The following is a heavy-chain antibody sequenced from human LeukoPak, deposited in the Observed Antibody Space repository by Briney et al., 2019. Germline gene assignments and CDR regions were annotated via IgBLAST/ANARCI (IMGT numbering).Heavy chain of an antibody. V-gene: IGHV3-74*01. D-gene: IGHD2-15*01. CDR3: ARVDCSGGSCYFDY. CDR2: IDSDGRST. CDR1: GFIFSRYW. J-gene: IGHJ4*02. Sequence: GGSLLLSCAASGFIFSRYWMHWVRQTPGRGVVWVSRIDSDGRSTRYADSVKGRFTISRDNDKNTLDLQMSSLRDEDTAVYYCARVDCSGGSCYFDYWGQGTLVTVSS.